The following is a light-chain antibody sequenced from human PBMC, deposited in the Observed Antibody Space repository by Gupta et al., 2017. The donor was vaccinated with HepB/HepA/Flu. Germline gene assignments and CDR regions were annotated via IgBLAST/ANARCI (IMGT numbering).Light chain of an antibody. V-gene: IGKV2-30*02. Sequence: DVVLTRSPLSLPVTLGQPASISCRASQSLVHGDGNTYLTWFHQRPGQSPRRLSYKVSDRDSRVLDRNNDDESGIDMTLGISSGSAESVGVYISTQAEQWPSTSGQGTKIEIK. CDR1: QSLVHGDGNTY. CDR2: KVS. CDR3: TQAEQWPST. J-gene: IGKJ2*01.